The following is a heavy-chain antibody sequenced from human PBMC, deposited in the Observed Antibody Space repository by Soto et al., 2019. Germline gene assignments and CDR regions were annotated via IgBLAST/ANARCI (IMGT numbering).Heavy chain of an antibody. CDR1: GFTFSAYS. D-gene: IGHD3-9*01. V-gene: IGHV3-48*01. J-gene: IGHJ3*02. CDR2: ISSSSSTI. Sequence: PGGSLRLSCAASGFTFSAYSMNWVRQAPGKGLEWVSYISSSSSTIYYADSVKGRFTISRDNAKNSLYLQMNSLRAEDTAVYYCAKDYYDILTGYSPGAFDIWGQGTMVTVSS. CDR3: AKDYYDILTGYSPGAFDI.